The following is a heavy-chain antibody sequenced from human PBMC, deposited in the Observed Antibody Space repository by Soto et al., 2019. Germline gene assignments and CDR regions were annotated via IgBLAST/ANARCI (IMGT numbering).Heavy chain of an antibody. D-gene: IGHD3-10*01. Sequence: EVQLLESGGGVVQPGGSLRLSCAASGFTFSSYAMSWVRQAPGKGLEWVSAISGSGGSTYYADSVKGRFTLSRDNSKLTLYLQMNSLRAEDTAIYYCAKGAYGSGNYYRIWFDPLGQETLVTVSP. CDR1: GFTFSSYA. CDR3: AKGAYGSGNYYRIWFDP. J-gene: IGHJ5*02. CDR2: ISGSGGST. V-gene: IGHV3-23*01.